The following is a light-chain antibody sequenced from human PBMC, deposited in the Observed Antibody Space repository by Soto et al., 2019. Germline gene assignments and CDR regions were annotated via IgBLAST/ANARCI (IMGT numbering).Light chain of an antibody. CDR3: QSYDSSLGGSRI. J-gene: IGLJ1*01. Sequence: QSVLTQPPSVSGAPGQRVTISCTGSSSNIGAGYDVHWYQQLPGTAPKLLIHDNTNRPSGVPDRFSGSRSGTSASLAITGLQAEDEADYYCQSYDSSLGGSRIFGTGTKVTVL. CDR1: SSNIGAGYD. CDR2: DNT. V-gene: IGLV1-40*01.